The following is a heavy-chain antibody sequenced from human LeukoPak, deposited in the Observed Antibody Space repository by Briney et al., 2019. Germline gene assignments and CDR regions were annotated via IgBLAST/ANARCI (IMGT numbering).Heavy chain of an antibody. V-gene: IGHV4-61*02. CDR3: ARERVITMIVVVITTSGAFDI. Sequence: SETLSLTCTVSGGSISSGSYYWSWIRQPAGKGLGWIGRIYTSGSTNYKHSLKSRVTISVDKSKNQFSLKLSSVTAADTAVYYCARERVITMIVVVITTSGAFDIWGQGTMVTVSS. CDR2: IYTSGST. CDR1: GGSISSGSYY. J-gene: IGHJ3*02. D-gene: IGHD3-22*01.